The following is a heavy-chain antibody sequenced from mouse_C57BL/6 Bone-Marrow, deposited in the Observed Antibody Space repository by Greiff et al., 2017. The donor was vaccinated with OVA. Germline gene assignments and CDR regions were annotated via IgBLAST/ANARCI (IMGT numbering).Heavy chain of an antibody. V-gene: IGHV14-4*01. CDR1: GFNIKDDY. CDR3: TRIYY. CDR2: IDPENGDT. J-gene: IGHJ2*01. Sequence: EVKVVESGAELVRPGASVKLSCTASGFNIKDDYMHWVNQRPEQGLEWIGWIDPENGDTEYASNFQGKATITADTSSNTAYLQLSSLTSEDTAVYYCTRIYYWGQGTTLTVSS.